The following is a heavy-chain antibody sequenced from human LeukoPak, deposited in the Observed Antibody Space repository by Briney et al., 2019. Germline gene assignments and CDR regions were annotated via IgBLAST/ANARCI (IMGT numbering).Heavy chain of an antibody. CDR3: ARDYDFWSGHSEGAFDI. V-gene: IGHV3-23*01. D-gene: IGHD3-3*01. J-gene: IGHJ3*02. Sequence: GGSLRFSCAASGFTFSSYVMSWVRQAPGKGLEWVSGISGSGGSTNYTDSVKGRFTISRDNSKNTLYLQMNSLRAEDTAVYYCARDYDFWSGHSEGAFDIWGQGTMVTVSS. CDR2: ISGSGGST. CDR1: GFTFSSYV.